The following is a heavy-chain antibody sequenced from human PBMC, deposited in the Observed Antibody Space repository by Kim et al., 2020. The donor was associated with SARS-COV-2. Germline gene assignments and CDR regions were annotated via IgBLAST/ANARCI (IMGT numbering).Heavy chain of an antibody. CDR1: GFTFDDYA. CDR3: AKDMGGGLRLGELSLLGRTFDY. CDR2: ISWNSGSI. J-gene: IGHJ4*02. D-gene: IGHD3-16*02. Sequence: GGSLRLSCAASGFTFDDYAMHWVRQAPGKGLEWVSGISWNSGSIGYADSVKGRFTISRDNAKNSLYLQMNSLRAEDTALYYCAKDMGGGLRLGELSLLGRTFDYWGQGTLVTVSS. V-gene: IGHV3-9*01.